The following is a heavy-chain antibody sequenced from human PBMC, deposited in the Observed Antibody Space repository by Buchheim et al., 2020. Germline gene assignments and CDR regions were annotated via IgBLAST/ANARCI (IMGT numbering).Heavy chain of an antibody. Sequence: QVQLQESGPGLVKPSETLSLTCTVSGYSISSGYYWGWIRQPPGKGLEWIGSIYHSGSTYYNPSLKSRVTISVDTSKNQFSPKLSSVTAADTAVYYCARGHLFGPNKYFDYWGQGTL. CDR3: ARGHLFGPNKYFDY. V-gene: IGHV4-38-2*02. J-gene: IGHJ4*02. CDR1: GYSISSGYY. D-gene: IGHD3-10*02. CDR2: IYHSGST.